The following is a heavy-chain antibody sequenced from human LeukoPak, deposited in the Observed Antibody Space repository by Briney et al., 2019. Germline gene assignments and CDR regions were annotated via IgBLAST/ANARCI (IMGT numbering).Heavy chain of an antibody. Sequence: SETLLLTCTVSVGSISIYYWSWIRQPPGKGLEWIGYISDTGSTNYNPSLKSRVAISLDTSKNEFSLQLSSVTGADTAVYFCARYSGGWPYYFDYWGQGILVTVSS. J-gene: IGHJ4*02. D-gene: IGHD5-18*01. CDR1: VGSISIYY. CDR3: ARYSGGWPYYFDY. V-gene: IGHV4-59*08. CDR2: ISDTGST.